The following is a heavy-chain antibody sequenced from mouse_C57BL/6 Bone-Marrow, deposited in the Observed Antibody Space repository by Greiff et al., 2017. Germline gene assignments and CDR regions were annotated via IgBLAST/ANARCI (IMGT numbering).Heavy chain of an antibody. CDR2: IYPRSGNT. Sequence: QVQLQQSGAELARPGASVKLSCKASGYTFTSYGISWVKQRTGQGLEWIGEIYPRSGNTYYNEKFKGKATLTADKSSSTAYMELRSLTSEDSAVYFCAREDYDSWCAYWGKGTLVTVSA. CDR1: GYTFTSYG. J-gene: IGHJ3*01. V-gene: IGHV1-81*01. CDR3: AREDYDSWCAY. D-gene: IGHD2-4*01.